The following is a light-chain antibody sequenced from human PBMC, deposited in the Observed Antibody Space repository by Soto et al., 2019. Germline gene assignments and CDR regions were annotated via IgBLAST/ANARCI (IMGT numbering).Light chain of an antibody. CDR3: SSFTTSSTLV. CDR1: SSDVGYYNR. V-gene: IGLV2-18*02. Sequence: QSALTQPPSVSGSPGQSVTLSCTGTSSDVGYYNRVSWYQQPPGTAPKLMIYEVSNRPSGVPDRFSGYKSGNTASLTISGLQAEDEADYYCSSFTTSSTLVFGGGTKLTVL. J-gene: IGLJ3*02. CDR2: EVS.